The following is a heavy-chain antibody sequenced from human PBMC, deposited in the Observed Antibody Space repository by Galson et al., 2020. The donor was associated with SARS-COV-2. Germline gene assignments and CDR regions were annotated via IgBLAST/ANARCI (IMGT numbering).Heavy chain of an antibody. CDR2: ICFSEST. J-gene: IGHJ4*02. V-gene: IGHV4-39*01. CDR1: GDSIRSRSLC. D-gene: IGHD3-10*01. CDR3: ARHEPYGTWDDDRRSDY. Sequence: SETLSLTCTVSGDSIRSRSLCWGWIRQTPGKGLEWVGSICFSESTFYNPSLRGRVTISIATSKTQFSLTLSSVTAADSAMYYCARHEPYGTWDDDRRSDYWGQGALVTVSS.